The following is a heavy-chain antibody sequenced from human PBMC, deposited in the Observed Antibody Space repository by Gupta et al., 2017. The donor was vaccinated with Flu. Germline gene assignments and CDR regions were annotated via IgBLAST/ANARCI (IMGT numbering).Heavy chain of an antibody. Sequence: EWVSYISSSGSTIYYADSVKGRFTISRDNAKNSLYLQMNSLRAEDTAVYYCARDKYDFWSGYYTGILNYYFDYWGQGTLVTVSS. CDR2: ISSSGSTI. D-gene: IGHD3-3*01. V-gene: IGHV3-11*01. CDR3: ARDKYDFWSGYYTGILNYYFDY. J-gene: IGHJ4*02.